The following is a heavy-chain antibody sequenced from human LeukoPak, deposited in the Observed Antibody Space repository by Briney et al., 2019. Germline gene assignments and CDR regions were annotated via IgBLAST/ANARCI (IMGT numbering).Heavy chain of an antibody. CDR1: GGSFSGYY. V-gene: IGHV4-34*01. CDR3: ARGPSDYYDSSGYYI. J-gene: IGHJ4*02. CDR2: INHSGST. Sequence: SETLSLTCAVYGGSFSGYYRSWIRQPPGKGLEWIGEINHSGSTNYNPSLKSRVTISVDTSKNQFSLKLSSVTAADTAVYYCARGPSDYYDSSGYYIWGQGTLVTVSS. D-gene: IGHD3-22*01.